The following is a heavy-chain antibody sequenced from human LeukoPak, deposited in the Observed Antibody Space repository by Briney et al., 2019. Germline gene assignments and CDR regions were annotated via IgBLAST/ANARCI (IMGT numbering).Heavy chain of an antibody. D-gene: IGHD3-10*01. CDR2: IYYSGST. CDR1: GGSISSYY. V-gene: IGHV4-59*08. J-gene: IGHJ6*03. Sequence: PSETLSLTCTVSGGSISSYYWSWIRQPPGKGLEWIGYIYYSGSTNYNPSLKSRVTISVDTSKSQFSLKLSSVTAADTAVYYCASVRRGFGESSKYYSYYYMDVWGNGTTVPIS. CDR3: ASVRRGFGESSKYYSYYYMDV.